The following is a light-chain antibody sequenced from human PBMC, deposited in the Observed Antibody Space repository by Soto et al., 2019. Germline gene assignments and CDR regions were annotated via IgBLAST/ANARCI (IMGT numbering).Light chain of an antibody. Sequence: DIQLTQSPSFLSASVGDRVTITCRASQGISSYLAWYQQKPGKAPKLLIYAASTLQSGVPSRFSGSGSGTEFALTISSRQPEDFSTYYCQQLTSYPVTFGPGTKVDIK. CDR3: QQLTSYPVT. CDR1: QGISSY. CDR2: AAS. V-gene: IGKV1-9*01. J-gene: IGKJ3*01.